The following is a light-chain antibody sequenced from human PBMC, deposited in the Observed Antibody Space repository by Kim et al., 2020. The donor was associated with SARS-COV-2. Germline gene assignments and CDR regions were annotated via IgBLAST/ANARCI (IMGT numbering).Light chain of an antibody. J-gene: IGKJ1*01. CDR3: QQYNVYPWT. CDR2: EAS. V-gene: IGKV1-5*03. CDR1: HYISSW. Sequence: SASGGDRVTITCRASHYISSWLAWYQQTPGKAPKLLVYEASTLETGVPSRFSASGSGTEFTLTISSLHPDDFATYYCQQYNVYPWTFGQGTKVEI.